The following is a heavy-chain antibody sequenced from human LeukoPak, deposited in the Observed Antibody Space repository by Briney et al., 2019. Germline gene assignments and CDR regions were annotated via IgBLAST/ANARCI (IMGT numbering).Heavy chain of an antibody. V-gene: IGHV1-2*02. CDR2: INPNSGGT. J-gene: IGHJ4*02. D-gene: IGHD2-2*01. Sequence: ASVKVSCKTSGYTFTGYYMHWVRQAPGQGLEWMGWINPNSGGTNYAQKFQGRVTMTRDTSISTAYMELSRLRSDDTAVYYCARDPSCSSTSCYQDFARYYDFWSGYVVWGQGTLVTVSS. CDR1: GYTFTGYY. CDR3: ARDPSCSSTSCYQDFARYYDFWSGYVV.